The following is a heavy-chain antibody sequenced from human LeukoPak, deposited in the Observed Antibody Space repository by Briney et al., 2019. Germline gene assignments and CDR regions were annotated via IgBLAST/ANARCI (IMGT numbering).Heavy chain of an antibody. J-gene: IGHJ4*02. CDR2: INPNSGGT. Sequence: ASVKVSCKASGYTFTGYYMHWVRQAPGQGLEWMGWINPNSGGTNYAQKFQGRVTMTRDTPISTAYMELSRLRSDDTAVYYCAGEVVPAAIGITGTTYSLDYWGQGTLVTVSS. CDR3: AGEVVPAAIGITGTTYSLDY. V-gene: IGHV1-2*02. D-gene: IGHD1-7*01. CDR1: GYTFTGYY.